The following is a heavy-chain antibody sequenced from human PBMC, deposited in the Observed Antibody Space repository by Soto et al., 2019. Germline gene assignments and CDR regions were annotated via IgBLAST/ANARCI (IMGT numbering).Heavy chain of an antibody. Sequence: SVKVSCKASGFTFTSSAVQWVRQARGQRLEWIGWIVVGSGNTNYAQKFQERVTITRDMSTSTAYMELSSLRSEDTAVYYCAAGDYYDSSGYLQAPIFDYWGQGTLVPVSS. CDR2: IVVGSGNT. CDR1: GFTFTSSA. D-gene: IGHD3-22*01. CDR3: AAGDYYDSSGYLQAPIFDY. V-gene: IGHV1-58*01. J-gene: IGHJ4*02.